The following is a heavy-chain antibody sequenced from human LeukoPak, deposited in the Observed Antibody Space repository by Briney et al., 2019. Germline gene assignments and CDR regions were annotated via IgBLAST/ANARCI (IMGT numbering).Heavy chain of an antibody. CDR3: AKGDCASGSCYFDD. Sequence: GGSLRLSCAASGFTLSKHPMYWVRQAPGKGLEWVSSLSDTGDSRHYAGSVKGRFTISRDSARSALYLQMNSLRAEDTAVYYCAKGDCASGSCYFDDWGQGSQVTVSS. CDR1: GFTLSKHP. CDR2: LSDTGDSR. J-gene: IGHJ4*02. V-gene: IGHV3-23*01. D-gene: IGHD2-8*01.